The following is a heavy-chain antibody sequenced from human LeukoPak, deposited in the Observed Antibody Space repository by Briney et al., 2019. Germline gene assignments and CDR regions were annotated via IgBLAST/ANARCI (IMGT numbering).Heavy chain of an antibody. Sequence: SETLSLTCSVSGASISSHYWSWIRQPPGKGLEWIGHIYYSGSTNYNPSLKSRVTISVDTSKNQFSLKLSSVTAADTAVYYCARVPPRSSGWYYFDYWGQGTLVPVSS. V-gene: IGHV4-59*11. CDR1: GASISSHY. CDR2: IYYSGST. J-gene: IGHJ4*02. D-gene: IGHD6-19*01. CDR3: ARVPPRSSGWYYFDY.